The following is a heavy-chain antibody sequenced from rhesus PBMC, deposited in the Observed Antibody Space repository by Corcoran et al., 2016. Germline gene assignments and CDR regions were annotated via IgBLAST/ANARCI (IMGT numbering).Heavy chain of an antibody. CDR2: FSGSNVTT. V-gene: IGHV4-99*01. J-gene: IGHJ4*01. D-gene: IGHD1-14*01. Sequence: QVQLQESGPGLVKPSETLSLTCAVSGYSISSGYHWGWIRQPPGKGLEYIGYFSGSNVTTYYNPSRKSRVTXSKDTSKHQFSLKLNSVTAADTAVYYCARPSNDAWLYWGQGVLVTVSS. CDR3: ARPSNDAWLY. CDR1: GYSISSGYH.